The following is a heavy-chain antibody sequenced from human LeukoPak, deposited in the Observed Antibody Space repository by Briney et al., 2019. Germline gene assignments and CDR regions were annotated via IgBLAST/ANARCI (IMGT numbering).Heavy chain of an antibody. CDR2: ISAYNGNT. D-gene: IGHD2-2*01. Sequence: GASVKVSCKASGYTFTSYGISWVRQAPGQGLEWMGWISAYNGNTNYAQKLQGRVTMTTDTSTSTAYMELRSLRSDDTAVYYCARGLCSSTSCYSFDYWGQGTLVTVSS. V-gene: IGHV1-18*01. J-gene: IGHJ4*02. CDR1: GYTFTSYG. CDR3: ARGLCSSTSCYSFDY.